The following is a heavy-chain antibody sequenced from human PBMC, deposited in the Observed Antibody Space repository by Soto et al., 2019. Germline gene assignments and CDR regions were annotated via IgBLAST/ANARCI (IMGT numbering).Heavy chain of an antibody. Sequence: ASSVKVSRKASGGTFRSYAISWVRQAPGQGLEWMGGIIPIFGTANYAQKFQGRVTITADESTSTAYMELSSLRSEDTAGYYRASEVRYCSSTSCSDYGMDVWGQGTTVTVSS. V-gene: IGHV1-69*13. D-gene: IGHD2-2*01. CDR2: IIPIFGTA. CDR3: ASEVRYCSSTSCSDYGMDV. J-gene: IGHJ6*02. CDR1: GGTFRSYA.